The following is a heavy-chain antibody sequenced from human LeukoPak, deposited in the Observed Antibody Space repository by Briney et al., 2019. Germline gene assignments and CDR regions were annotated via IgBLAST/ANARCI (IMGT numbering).Heavy chain of an antibody. CDR2: IYYSGST. D-gene: IGHD2-2*01. CDR3: ARHLCSSTSCYDDY. J-gene: IGHJ4*02. CDR1: GGSISSYY. V-gene: IGHV4-59*08. Sequence: PSETLSLTCTVSGGSISSYYWSWIRQPPGKGLEWIGYIYYSGSTNYNPSLKSRVTISVDTSKNQFSLKLSSVTAADTAVYYCARHLCSSTSCYDDYWGQGTLVTVSS.